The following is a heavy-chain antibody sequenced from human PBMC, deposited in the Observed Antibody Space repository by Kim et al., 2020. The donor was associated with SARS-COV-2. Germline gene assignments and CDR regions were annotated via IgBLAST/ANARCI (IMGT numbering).Heavy chain of an antibody. J-gene: IGHJ4*02. Sequence: SETLSLTCTVSGGSISIGGYYWSWLRQHPGKGLEWIGYIYYSGSTYYNPSLKSRLTISVDTSENQFSLELSSVTAADTAVYYCARADDSSAVDYWGQGTLVTVSS. D-gene: IGHD3-22*01. CDR1: GGSISIGGYY. V-gene: IGHV4-31*03. CDR3: ARADDSSAVDY. CDR2: IYYSGST.